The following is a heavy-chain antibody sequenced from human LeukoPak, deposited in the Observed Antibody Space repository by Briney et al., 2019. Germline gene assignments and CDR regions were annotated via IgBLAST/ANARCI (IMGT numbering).Heavy chain of an antibody. CDR1: GFTFSSYA. CDR3: AKDAYYDFWSGYFYYYGMDV. D-gene: IGHD3-3*01. J-gene: IGHJ6*02. Sequence: PGGSLRLSCAASGFTFSSYAMSWVRQAPGKGLEWVAVISYDGSNKYYADSVKGRFTISRDNSKNTLYLQMNSLRAEDTAVYYCAKDAYYDFWSGYFYYYGMDVWGQGTTVTVSS. CDR2: ISYDGSNK. V-gene: IGHV3-30*18.